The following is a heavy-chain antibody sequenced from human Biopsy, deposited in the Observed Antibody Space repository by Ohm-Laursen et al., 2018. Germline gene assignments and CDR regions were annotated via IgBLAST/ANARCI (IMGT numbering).Heavy chain of an antibody. V-gene: IGHV1-69*13. CDR3: ARTGTYYHDSSLYYFYGLDL. CDR2: IIAPSGTT. J-gene: IGHJ6*02. D-gene: IGHD3-22*01. Sequence: SVKVSCKTFGVTLSKYAMSWVRQAPGQGLEWLGVIIAPSGTTNNAQRFQGRLSITADESATSVYMELSSLTPEDTAVYYCARTGTYYHDSSLYYFYGLDLWGQGSTVTVFS. CDR1: GVTLSKYA.